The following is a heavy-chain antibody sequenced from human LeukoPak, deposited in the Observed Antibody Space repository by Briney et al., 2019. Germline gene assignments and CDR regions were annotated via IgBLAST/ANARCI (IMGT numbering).Heavy chain of an antibody. J-gene: IGHJ4*02. CDR3: AKMGFPFDHFDY. V-gene: IGHV3-23*01. CDR1: GFTFSSYA. D-gene: IGHD3-9*01. CDR2: ISGSGGST. Sequence: GGSLRLSGAASGFTFSSYAMSWVRQAPGKGLEWVSAISGSGGSTYYADSVKGRFTISRDNSKNTLYLQMNSLRAEDTAVYYCAKMGFPFDHFDYWGQGTLVTVSS.